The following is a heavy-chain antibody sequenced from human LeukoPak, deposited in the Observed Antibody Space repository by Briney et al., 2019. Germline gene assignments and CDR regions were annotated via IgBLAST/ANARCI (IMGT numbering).Heavy chain of an antibody. CDR2: INHSGST. D-gene: IGHD2-15*01. V-gene: IGHV4-34*01. CDR3: ARATRLLYCSGGSCSSVSYYYGMDV. Sequence: MPSETLSLTCAVYGGSFSGYYWRWIRPPPGKGLAWIGEINHSGSTNYNPSLKSRVTISVDTSKNQFSLKLSSVTAADTAVYYCARATRLLYCSGGSCSSVSYYYGMDVWGQGTTVTVSS. CDR1: GGSFSGYY. J-gene: IGHJ6*02.